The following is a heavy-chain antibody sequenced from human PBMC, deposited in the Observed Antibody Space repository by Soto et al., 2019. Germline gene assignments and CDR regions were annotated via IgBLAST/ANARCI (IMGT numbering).Heavy chain of an antibody. D-gene: IGHD4-17*01. V-gene: IGHV4-39*01. Sequence: QLQLQESGPGLVKPSETLSLTCTVYGGSISTSNNYWGWIREPPGKGLEWIGSIYYSGSTYDNPSLQSRVTIPVDTSKNQFSLKLSSVTAADTAVYYCHYGDLPIDVWGQGTTVTVSS. CDR1: GGSISTSNNY. CDR3: HYGDLPIDV. CDR2: IYYSGST. J-gene: IGHJ6*02.